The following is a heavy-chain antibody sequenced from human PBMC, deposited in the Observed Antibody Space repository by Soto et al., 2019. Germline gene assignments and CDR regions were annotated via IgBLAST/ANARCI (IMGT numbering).Heavy chain of an antibody. Sequence: VGSLRLSCAASGFTFSSYAMSWVRQAPGKGLEWVSAISGSGGSTYYADSVKGRFTISRDNSKNTLYLQMNGLRAEDTAVYYCAKGHQDEFWSGPPTGFDPWGQGTLVTVSS. J-gene: IGHJ5*02. CDR2: ISGSGGST. V-gene: IGHV3-23*01. CDR1: GFTFSSYA. D-gene: IGHD3-3*01. CDR3: AKGHQDEFWSGPPTGFDP.